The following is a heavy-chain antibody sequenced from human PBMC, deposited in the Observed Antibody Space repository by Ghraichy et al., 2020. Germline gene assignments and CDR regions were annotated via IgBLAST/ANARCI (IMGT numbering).Heavy chain of an antibody. D-gene: IGHD3-10*01. CDR2: ISYDGSNK. J-gene: IGHJ4*02. CDR1: GFTFSSYA. V-gene: IGHV3-30-3*01. CDR3: ARDVPSSGSYYSRQSDY. Sequence: GGSLRLSCAASGFTFSSYAMHWVRQAPGKGLEWVAVISYDGSNKYYADSVKGRFTISRDNSKNTLYLQMNSLRAEDTAVYYCARDVPSSGSYYSRQSDYWGQGTLVTVSS.